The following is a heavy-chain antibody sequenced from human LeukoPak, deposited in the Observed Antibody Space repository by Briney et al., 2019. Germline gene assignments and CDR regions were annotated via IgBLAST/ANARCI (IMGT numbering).Heavy chain of an antibody. CDR1: GGSISSYY. V-gene: IGHV4-59*12. J-gene: IGHJ6*03. CDR2: IYYSGST. Sequence: SETLSLTCTVSGGSISSYYWSWIRQPPGKGLEWIGYIYYSGSTNYNPSLKSRVTISVDTSKNQFSLKLSSVTAADTAVYYCARTGSSSSRGYYYMDVWGKGTTVTVSS. CDR3: ARTGSSSSRGYYYMDV. D-gene: IGHD6-6*01.